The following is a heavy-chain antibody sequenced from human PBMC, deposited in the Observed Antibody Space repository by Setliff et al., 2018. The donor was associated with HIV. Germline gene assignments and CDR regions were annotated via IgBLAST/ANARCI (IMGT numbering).Heavy chain of an antibody. CDR1: GGSFSDYY. CDR3: AQLGMVDDFDY. V-gene: IGHV4-34*01. Sequence: SETLSLTCAVYGGSFSDYYWSWIRQPPGRGLEWIGEINHGGSTNYNPSLKSRVTMSVDTSKNQFSLKLSSVTAADTAVYYCAQLGMVDDFDYWGQGTLVTVSS. CDR2: INHGGST. J-gene: IGHJ4*02. D-gene: IGHD1-1*01.